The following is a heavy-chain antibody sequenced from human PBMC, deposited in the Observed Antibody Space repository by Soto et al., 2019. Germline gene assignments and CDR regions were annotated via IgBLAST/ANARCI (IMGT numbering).Heavy chain of an antibody. CDR1: GYTFTSYD. J-gene: IGHJ6*02. Sequence: QVQLVQSGAEVKKPGASVKVSCKASGYTFTSYDINWVRQATGQGLEWMGGMNPNSGNTGYAQKFQSIVTMTRNTSIITAYMELSSLRSEDTAVFYCARARSGSYYYGSDVWGQGSVVTVSS. D-gene: IGHD3-3*01. CDR2: MNPNSGNT. V-gene: IGHV1-8*01. CDR3: ARARSGSYYYGSDV.